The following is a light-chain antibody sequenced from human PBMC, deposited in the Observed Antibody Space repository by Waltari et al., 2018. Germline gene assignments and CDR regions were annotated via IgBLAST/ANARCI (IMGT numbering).Light chain of an antibody. Sequence: QSVLTQPPSVSAVPGQKVTISCSGSTSNIGNNYVSWYQQLPGAAPKVFIYETEKRPSGIPDRFSGSKSGTSASLGITGLQTGDEAAYYCGTWDNNLSALVFGGGTRLTVL. CDR3: GTWDNNLSALV. CDR1: TSNIGNNY. J-gene: IGLJ2*01. CDR2: ETE. V-gene: IGLV1-51*02.